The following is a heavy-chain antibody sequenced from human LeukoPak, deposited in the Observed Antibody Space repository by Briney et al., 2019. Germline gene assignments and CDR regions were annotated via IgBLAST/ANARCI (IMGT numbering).Heavy chain of an antibody. CDR2: IKQDGSEK. D-gene: IGHD3-22*01. CDR1: GFTFSSYW. Sequence: GGPLRLSCAASGFTFSSYWMSWVRQAPGKGLEWVANIKQDGSEKYYVDSVKGRFTISRDNAKNSLYLQMNSLRAEDTALYYCTTLGYHHDSWGQGTLVTVSS. J-gene: IGHJ4*02. V-gene: IGHV3-7*01. CDR3: TTLGYHHDS.